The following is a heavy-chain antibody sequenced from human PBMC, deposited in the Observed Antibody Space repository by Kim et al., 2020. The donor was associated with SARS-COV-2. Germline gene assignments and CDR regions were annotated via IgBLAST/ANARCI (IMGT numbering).Heavy chain of an antibody. D-gene: IGHD6-19*01. CDR3: AILPLYSSGWFTSFYYYGMDV. V-gene: IGHV3-74*01. CDR1: GFTFSNYW. CDR2: INSDGSST. Sequence: GGSLRLSCAASGFTFSNYWMHWVRQAPGKGLVWVSRINSDGSSTSYADSVKGRFTISRDNAKNTLYLQMNSLRAEDTAVYYCAILPLYSSGWFTSFYYYGMDVWGQGTTVTVSS. J-gene: IGHJ6*02.